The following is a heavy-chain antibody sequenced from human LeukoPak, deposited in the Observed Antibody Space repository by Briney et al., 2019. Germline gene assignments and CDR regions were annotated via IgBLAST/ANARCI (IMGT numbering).Heavy chain of an antibody. CDR1: GGSISSGSYY. CDR2: IYTSGNT. D-gene: IGHD6-19*01. V-gene: IGHV4-61*02. CDR3: ARETSLAGFASGLGFNY. J-gene: IGHJ4*02. Sequence: PSETLSLTCTVSGGSISSGSYYWSWIRQPAGKGLEWIGRIYTSGNTNYNPSLKSRVTMSIDTSKNQFSLKLTSVTAADTATYYCARETSLAGFASGLGFNYWGQGILVTVSS.